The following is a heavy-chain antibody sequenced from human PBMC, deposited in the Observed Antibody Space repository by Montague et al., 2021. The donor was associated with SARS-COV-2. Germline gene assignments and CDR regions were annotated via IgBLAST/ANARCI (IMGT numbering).Heavy chain of an antibody. CDR3: ARGIPPVY. V-gene: IGHV3-11*05. Sequence: SLRLSCAASGFTFSDFYMSWIRQAPGKGLECVSYISSTTIYTNYADSVKGRFTISGDNAKNSLYLQMNSLRAEDTAVYYCARGIPPVYWGQGTLVTVSP. CDR1: GFTFSDFY. J-gene: IGHJ4*02. D-gene: IGHD1-14*01. CDR2: ISSTTIYT.